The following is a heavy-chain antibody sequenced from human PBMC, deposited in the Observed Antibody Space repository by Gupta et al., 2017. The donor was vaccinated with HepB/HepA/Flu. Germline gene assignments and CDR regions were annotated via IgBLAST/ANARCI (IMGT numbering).Heavy chain of an antibody. Sequence: QVQLLESGPGLVKPSETLSLTCTVSGDSMSSSPAFWAWIRQSPGKGLEWIGRGFDSGRTHYNPSLKSRVTVSADASKNQFSLRLISMSAADTAVYYCARHQAGWYFDLWGRDSPVTVSS. CDR2: GFDSGRT. V-gene: IGHV4-39*01. CDR3: ARHQAGWYFDL. D-gene: IGHD6-19*01. CDR1: GDSMSSSPAF. J-gene: IGHJ2*01.